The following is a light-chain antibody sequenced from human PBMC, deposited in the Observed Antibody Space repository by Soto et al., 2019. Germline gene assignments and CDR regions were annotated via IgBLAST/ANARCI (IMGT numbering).Light chain of an antibody. Sequence: QSVLTQPPSASGTPGQRVTISCSGSSSNIGSNYVYWYQQLPGTAPKLLIYSNNQRPSGVPDRFSGSKSGTSASLAISGPRSEDEADYYCAAWDDSLSVLVFGGGTKLTVL. J-gene: IGLJ3*02. CDR1: SSNIGSNY. CDR2: SNN. V-gene: IGLV1-47*02. CDR3: AAWDDSLSVLV.